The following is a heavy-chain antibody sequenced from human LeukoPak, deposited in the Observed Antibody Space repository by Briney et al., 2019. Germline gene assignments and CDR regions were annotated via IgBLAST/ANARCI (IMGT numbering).Heavy chain of an antibody. CDR2: IAGDGSSI. Sequence: AGGSLRLSCAASGFTFSDYWMYWVRDAPGNGLMWVSRIAGDGSSISYADSVKGRFTISRDNAKNTLYLQMGSQRAEDTAVYYCARGGFKYNYYDAMDVWGQGTTVTVSS. V-gene: IGHV3-74*01. CDR3: ARGGFKYNYYDAMDV. J-gene: IGHJ6*02. D-gene: IGHD2-15*01. CDR1: GFTFSDYW.